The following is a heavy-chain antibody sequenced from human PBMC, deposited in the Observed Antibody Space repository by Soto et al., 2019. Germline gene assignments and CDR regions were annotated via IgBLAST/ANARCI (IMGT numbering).Heavy chain of an antibody. CDR3: ARESVVVVAATTWFDP. CDR1: GDSVSSNSAA. CDR2: TYYRSKWYN. D-gene: IGHD2-15*01. J-gene: IGHJ5*02. Sequence: SQTLSLTCAISGDSVSSNSAAWNWIRQSPSRGLEWLGRTYYRSKWYNDYAVSVKSRITINPDTSKNQFSLQLNSVTPEDTAVYYCARESVVVVAATTWFDPWGQGTLVTVSS. V-gene: IGHV6-1*01.